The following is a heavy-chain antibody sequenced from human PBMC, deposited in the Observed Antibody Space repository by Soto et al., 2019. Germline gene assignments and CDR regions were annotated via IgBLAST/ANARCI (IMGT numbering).Heavy chain of an antibody. V-gene: IGHV3-30-3*01. CDR1: GFTFSSYA. CDR3: ARDHPLIVVVVAATYYFDY. J-gene: IGHJ4*02. CDR2: ISYDGSNK. D-gene: IGHD2-15*01. Sequence: GGSLRLSCAASGFTFSSYAMHWVRQAPGKGLEWVAVISYDGSNKYYADSVKGRFTISRDNSKNTLYLQMNSLRAEDTAVYYCARDHPLIVVVVAATYYFDYCGEGTLVTVSS.